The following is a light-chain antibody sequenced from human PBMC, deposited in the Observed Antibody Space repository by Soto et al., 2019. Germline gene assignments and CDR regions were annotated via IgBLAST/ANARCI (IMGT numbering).Light chain of an antibody. V-gene: IGKV1-39*01. CDR2: AAS. Sequence: DIQMTQSPSSLSASVGDRVTITCRASQTIGTYLNWYQQKPGKAPKLLIYAASNLQSGVPSRFSCIASRSRFTLTIISPHPEDLPTYYCPKRHNIPYTFGQGTKLEI. J-gene: IGKJ2*01. CDR1: QTIGTY. CDR3: PKRHNIPYT.